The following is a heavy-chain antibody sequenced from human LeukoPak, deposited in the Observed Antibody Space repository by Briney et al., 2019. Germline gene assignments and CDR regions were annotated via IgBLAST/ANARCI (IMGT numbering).Heavy chain of an antibody. J-gene: IGHJ3*02. D-gene: IGHD3-3*01. CDR2: INYSGST. Sequence: PSETLSLTCTVSGGSISNYYWSWIRQPPGKGLEWIAYINYSGSTNYNPSLKSRVTISVDTSKNHFSLTLSSATAADTAVYYCARFGGPHAFDIWGQGTMVTVSS. CDR3: ARFGGPHAFDI. V-gene: IGHV4-59*01. CDR1: GGSISNYY.